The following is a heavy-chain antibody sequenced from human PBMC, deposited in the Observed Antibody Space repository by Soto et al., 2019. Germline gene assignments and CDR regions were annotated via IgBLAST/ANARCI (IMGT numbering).Heavy chain of an antibody. J-gene: IGHJ3*02. CDR1: GYSISSSNW. CDR2: IYYSGST. V-gene: IGHV4-28*03. D-gene: IGHD3-16*01. CDR3: ARAAYDYIWGSYNIMYAFDI. Sequence: QVQLQESGPGLVKPSDTLSLTCAVSGYSISSSNWWGWIRQPPGKGLEWIGYIYYSGSTYYNPSLKSRVTMSVDTSKNQFSLKLSSVTAVDTAVYYCARAAYDYIWGSYNIMYAFDIWGQGTMVTVSS.